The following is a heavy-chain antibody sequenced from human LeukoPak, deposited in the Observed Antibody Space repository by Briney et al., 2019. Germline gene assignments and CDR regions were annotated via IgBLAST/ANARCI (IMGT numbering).Heavy chain of an antibody. CDR3: ARSSSAFDY. D-gene: IGHD2-2*01. Sequence: SQTLSLTCALSGDSLSSNSAAWNWLRQSPSRGLQWLARTYYRSKWYNDYAVSVKSRITINPDTSKNQFSLQLNSVTPEDTAVYYCARSSSAFDYWGQGTLVTVSS. J-gene: IGHJ4*02. V-gene: IGHV6-1*01. CDR2: TYYRSKWYN. CDR1: GDSLSSNSAA.